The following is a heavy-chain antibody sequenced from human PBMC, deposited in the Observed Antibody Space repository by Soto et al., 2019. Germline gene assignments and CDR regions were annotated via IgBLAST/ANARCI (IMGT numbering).Heavy chain of an antibody. D-gene: IGHD5-18*01. Sequence: SETLSLTCTVSGGSISSSNYYWGWVRQPPGKGLEWIGYIYYSGSTNYNPSLTSRVTISVDTSKNQFSLKLSSVTAADTAVYYCARHRYSYGVYYFDYWGQGTLVTVSS. J-gene: IGHJ4*02. CDR2: IYYSGST. CDR3: ARHRYSYGVYYFDY. CDR1: GGSISSSNYY. V-gene: IGHV4-61*05.